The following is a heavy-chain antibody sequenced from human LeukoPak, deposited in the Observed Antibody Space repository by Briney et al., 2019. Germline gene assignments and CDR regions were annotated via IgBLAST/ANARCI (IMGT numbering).Heavy chain of an antibody. CDR1: GGTFRSAA. CDR3: ARATFYYDSSTYAGLDAFDI. Sequence: ASVKVSCKASGGTFRSAAMSWVRQAPGQGLEWMGGIIPIFGTTNYAQKFQGRVTITTDESTSTVYMELSSLRSEDTAVYYCARATFYYDSSTYAGLDAFDIWGQGTMVTVSS. J-gene: IGHJ3*02. D-gene: IGHD3-22*01. CDR2: IIPIFGTT. V-gene: IGHV1-69*05.